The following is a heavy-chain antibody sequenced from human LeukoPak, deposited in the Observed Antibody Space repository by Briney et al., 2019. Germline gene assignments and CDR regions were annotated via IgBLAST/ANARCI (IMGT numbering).Heavy chain of an antibody. CDR3: AKDRITIFGVVNRYDAFDI. CDR2: ISWDGGST. J-gene: IGHJ3*02. V-gene: IGHV3-43*01. CDR1: GFTFDDYT. D-gene: IGHD3-3*01. Sequence: PGGSLRLSCAAPGFTFDDYTMHWVRRAPGKGLEWVSLISWDGGSTYYADSVKGRFTISRDNSKNSLYLQMNSLRTEDTALYYCAKDRITIFGVVNRYDAFDIWGQGTMVTVSS.